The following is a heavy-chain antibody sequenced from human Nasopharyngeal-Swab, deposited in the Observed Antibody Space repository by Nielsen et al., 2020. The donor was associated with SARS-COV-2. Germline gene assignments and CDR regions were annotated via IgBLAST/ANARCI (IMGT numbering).Heavy chain of an antibody. CDR3: ARDNRTLDP. D-gene: IGHD1-14*01. V-gene: IGHV1-46*01. Sequence: WVRQAPGQGLEWMGIINPSGGSTSYAQKFQGRVTMTRDTSTSTVYMELSSLRSEDTAVYYCARDNRTLDPWGQGTLVTVSS. CDR2: INPSGGST. J-gene: IGHJ5*02.